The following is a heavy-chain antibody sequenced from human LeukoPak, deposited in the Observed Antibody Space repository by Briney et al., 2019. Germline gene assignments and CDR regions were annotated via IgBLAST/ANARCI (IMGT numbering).Heavy chain of an antibody. D-gene: IGHD3-10*01. J-gene: IGHJ4*02. V-gene: IGHV3-30*19. CDR1: GFTFSSYG. CDR2: IWDDGSNK. Sequence: GGSLRLSCAASGFTFSSYGMHWVRQAPGKGLEWVAVIWDDGSNKYYADSVKGRFTISRDNSKNTLYLQMSSLSAEDTAVYYCARTTTPHYYGSGSYALGYWGQGTLVTVPS. CDR3: ARTTTPHYYGSGSYALGY.